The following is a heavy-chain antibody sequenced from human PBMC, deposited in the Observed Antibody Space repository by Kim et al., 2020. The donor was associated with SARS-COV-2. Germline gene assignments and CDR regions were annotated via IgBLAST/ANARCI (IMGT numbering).Heavy chain of an antibody. CDR3: AKRDYSGSYYYFDY. CDR1: GFTFSSYW. J-gene: IGHJ4*02. Sequence: GVSLRLSCAASGFTFSSYWMHWVRQAPGKGLVWVSRINGDGSSTSYADSVKGRFTISRDNAKNTLYLQMNSLRAEDTAVYYCAKRDYSGSYYYFDYWGQGTLVTVSS. D-gene: IGHD1-26*01. CDR2: INGDGSST. V-gene: IGHV3-74*01.